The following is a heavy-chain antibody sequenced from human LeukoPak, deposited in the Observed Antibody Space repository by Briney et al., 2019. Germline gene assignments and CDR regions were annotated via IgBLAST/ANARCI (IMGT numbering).Heavy chain of an antibody. CDR3: AKALLYYYDDN. Sequence: PGGSLRLSCAASGFTFSSYWMNWVRQAPGKGLEWVSDISGSGAGTYYADAVKGRFTISRDNSKNTLYLQMSSLRAEDTAVYYCAKALLYYYDDNWGQGTLVTVSS. CDR2: ISGSGAGT. D-gene: IGHD3-22*01. CDR1: GFTFSSYW. V-gene: IGHV3-23*01. J-gene: IGHJ4*02.